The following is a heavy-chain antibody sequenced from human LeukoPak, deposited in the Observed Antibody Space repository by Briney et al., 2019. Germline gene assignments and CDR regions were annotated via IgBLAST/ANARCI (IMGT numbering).Heavy chain of an antibody. CDR3: AADDYGAYFEF. CDR2: ISYDGSNK. Sequence: PGGSLRLSCAASGFTFTSYAMHWVRQAPGKGLEWVAVISYDGSNKYYADSAKGRFTISRDNSKNTLYLQMDSLRAEDTAVYYCAADDYGAYFEFWGQGTLVTVSS. V-gene: IGHV3-30-3*01. J-gene: IGHJ4*02. D-gene: IGHD4-17*01. CDR1: GFTFTSYA.